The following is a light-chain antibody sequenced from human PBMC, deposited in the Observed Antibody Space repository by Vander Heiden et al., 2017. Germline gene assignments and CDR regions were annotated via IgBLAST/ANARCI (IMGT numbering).Light chain of an antibody. J-gene: IGKJ4*01. Sequence: EIVFTQSPGTLSLSPGERATLACRASSSVSSSYLAWYQQKPGQAPRLLIYGASSRATGIPDRFSGSGSGTDFTLTISRLEPEDFAVYYCQQYGSTFGGGTKVEIK. CDR2: GAS. CDR1: SSVSSSY. CDR3: QQYGST. V-gene: IGKV3-20*01.